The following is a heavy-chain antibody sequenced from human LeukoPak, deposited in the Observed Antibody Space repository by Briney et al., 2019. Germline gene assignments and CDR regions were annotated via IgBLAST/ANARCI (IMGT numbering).Heavy chain of an antibody. CDR1: GGSIRSYY. D-gene: IGHD5-18*01. Sequence: SSETLSLTCTVSGGSIRSYYWSWIRQPPGKGLEWIGYVYDSGSTNYNPSLKSRVTISVDTSKNQFSLKLSSVTAADTAVYYCARGARGYSYVRFDYWGQGTLVTVSS. V-gene: IGHV4-59*08. J-gene: IGHJ4*02. CDR3: ARGARGYSYVRFDY. CDR2: VYDSGST.